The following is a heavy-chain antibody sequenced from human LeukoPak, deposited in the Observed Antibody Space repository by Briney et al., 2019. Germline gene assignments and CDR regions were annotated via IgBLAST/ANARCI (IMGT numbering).Heavy chain of an antibody. Sequence: PSETLSLTCAVYGGSFSGYYWSWIRQPPGKGLEWIGEINHSGSTNYNPSLKSRVTISVDTSKNQFSLKLSSVTAADTAVYYCARDKLGYFGYWGQGTLVTVSS. CDR1: GGSFSGYY. J-gene: IGHJ4*02. D-gene: IGHD3-16*01. CDR3: ARDKLGYFGY. V-gene: IGHV4-34*01. CDR2: INHSGST.